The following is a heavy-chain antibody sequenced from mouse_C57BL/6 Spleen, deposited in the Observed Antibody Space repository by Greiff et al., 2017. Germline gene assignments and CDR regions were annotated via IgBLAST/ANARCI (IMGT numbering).Heavy chain of an antibody. J-gene: IGHJ4*01. V-gene: IGHV1-80*01. CDR3: ARGIITTVVAESAMDY. CDR2: IYPGDGAT. CDR1: GYAFSSYW. D-gene: IGHD1-1*01. Sequence: VQLQQSGAELVKPGASVKISCKASGYAFSSYWMNWVKQRPGQGLEWIGQIYPGDGATNYNGKFKGKATLTADKSSSTAYMQLSSLTSEDSAVYFCARGIITTVVAESAMDYWGQGTSVTVSS.